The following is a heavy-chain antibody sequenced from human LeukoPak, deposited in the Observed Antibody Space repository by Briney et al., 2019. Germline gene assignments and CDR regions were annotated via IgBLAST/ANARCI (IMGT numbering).Heavy chain of an antibody. CDR1: GYTFTGYY. J-gene: IGHJ4*02. CDR3: ARDQGLGGLYYYGSGSYHY. D-gene: IGHD3-10*01. Sequence: VSVKVSCKASGYTFTGYYMHWVRQAPGQGLEWMGWINPNSGGTNYAQKFQGRVTMTRDTSISTAYMELSRLRSDDTAVYYCARDQGLGGLYYYGSGSYHYWGQGTLVTVSS. V-gene: IGHV1-2*02. CDR2: INPNSGGT.